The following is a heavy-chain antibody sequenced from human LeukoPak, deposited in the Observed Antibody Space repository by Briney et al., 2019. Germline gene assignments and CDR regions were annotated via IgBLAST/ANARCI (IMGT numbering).Heavy chain of an antibody. D-gene: IGHD2-2*01. CDR1: GCTFTGSY. V-gene: IGHV1-2*06. Sequence: ASVMISCKATGCTFTGSYMHCVGQDTGQGLEWMGRINPNSGGTTCSKKSQGRLTMTRDKSISTAYMQLSRLRSDDTAVYYCARDIADIVVVPAAHQVYYYYMDVWGKGTTVTVSS. CDR2: INPNSGGT. J-gene: IGHJ6*03. CDR3: ARDIADIVVVPAAHQVYYYYMDV.